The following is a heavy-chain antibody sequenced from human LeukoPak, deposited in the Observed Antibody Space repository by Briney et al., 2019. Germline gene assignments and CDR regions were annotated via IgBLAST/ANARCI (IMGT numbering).Heavy chain of an antibody. D-gene: IGHD6-19*01. CDR3: ARTGYSSGWYYFDY. J-gene: IGHJ4*02. V-gene: IGHV4-34*01. CDR2: INHSGST. CDR1: GGSFSGYY. Sequence: SETLSLTCAVYGGSFSGYYWSWIRQPPGKALEWIGEINHSGSTNYNPSLKSRVTISVDTSKNQFSLKLSSVTAADTAVYYCARTGYSSGWYYFDYWGQGTLVTVSS.